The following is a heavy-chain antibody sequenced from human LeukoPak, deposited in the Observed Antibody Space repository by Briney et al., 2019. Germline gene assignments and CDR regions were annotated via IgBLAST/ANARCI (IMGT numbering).Heavy chain of an antibody. J-gene: IGHJ6*03. D-gene: IGHD3-3*01. CDR2: IYTSGST. Sequence: SETLSLTCPVSAGSISSYYWRCTRQPPGQRLARIGYIYTSGSTNYNPSLKSRGTISVDTSKNQVSLKLSSVTAADTAVYYCAGNVLLWSGYYYYYMDVWGKGTTVTVSS. CDR1: AGSISSYY. CDR3: AGNVLLWSGYYYYYMDV. V-gene: IGHV4-4*09.